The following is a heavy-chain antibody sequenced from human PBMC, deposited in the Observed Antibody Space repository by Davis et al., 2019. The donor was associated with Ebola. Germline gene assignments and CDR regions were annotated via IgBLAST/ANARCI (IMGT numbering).Heavy chain of an antibody. V-gene: IGHV3-21*01. Sequence: GGSLRLSCAASGFIFSSYTMNWVRQAPGKGLEWVSSISVSSGYIYYADSVKGRFTISRDNAKNSLYLQMNSLRAEDTAVYYCATDRNWDFDYWGQGTLVTVSS. CDR2: ISVSSGYI. D-gene: IGHD7-27*01. CDR3: ATDRNWDFDY. J-gene: IGHJ4*02. CDR1: GFIFSSYT.